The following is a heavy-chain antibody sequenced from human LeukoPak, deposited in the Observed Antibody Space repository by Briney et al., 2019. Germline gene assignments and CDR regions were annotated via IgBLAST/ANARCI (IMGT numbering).Heavy chain of an antibody. J-gene: IGHJ4*02. CDR1: GFPFSSYS. D-gene: IGHD2-2*01. Sequence: GGSRRLSCAASGFPFSSYSMNWVRQAPGQGLAWGSSISSISSCIYYADPVKGRFTISRDNAKNSLYLQMNSLRAEDTAVYYCASALLDPEDIVVVPAAMGDYWGQGTLVTVSS. CDR2: ISSISSCI. CDR3: ASALLDPEDIVVVPAAMGDY. V-gene: IGHV3-21*01.